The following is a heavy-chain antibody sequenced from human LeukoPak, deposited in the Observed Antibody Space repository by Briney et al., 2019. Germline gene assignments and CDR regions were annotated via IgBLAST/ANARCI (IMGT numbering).Heavy chain of an antibody. Sequence: GGSLRLSCAASGFTFSSYAMSWVRQAPGKGLGWVSAISGSGGSTYYADSVKGRFTISRDNSKNTQFLQMNSLRAEDTAVYYCATDFSGYDLRFDPWGQGTLVTVSS. CDR1: GFTFSSYA. V-gene: IGHV3-23*01. CDR3: ATDFSGYDLRFDP. D-gene: IGHD5-12*01. J-gene: IGHJ5*02. CDR2: ISGSGGST.